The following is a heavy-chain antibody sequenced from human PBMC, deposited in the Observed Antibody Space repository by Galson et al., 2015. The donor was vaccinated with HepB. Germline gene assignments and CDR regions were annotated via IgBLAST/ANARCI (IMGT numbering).Heavy chain of an antibody. D-gene: IGHD2-15*01. V-gene: IGHV1-24*01. J-gene: IGHJ4*02. CDR3: ATGESGVVYYFDY. CDR1: GYTLTELS. Sequence: SVKVSCKASGYTLTELSMHWVRQAPGKGLEWMGGFDPEDGETIYAQTFQGRVTMTEDTSTDTAYMELSSLRSEDTAVYYCATGESGVVYYFDYWGQGTLVTVSS. CDR2: FDPEDGET.